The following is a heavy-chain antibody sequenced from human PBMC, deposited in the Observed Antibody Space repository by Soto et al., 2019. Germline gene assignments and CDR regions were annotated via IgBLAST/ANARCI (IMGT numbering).Heavy chain of an antibody. Sequence: GGSLRLACAASGFTCVDYTMRWVRQAPGKGLEWVSLISWDGGSTYYADSVKGRFTISRDNSKNSLYLQMNSLRTEDTALYYCAKDMTTVTSVGMDVWGQGTTVTVSS. J-gene: IGHJ6*02. CDR1: GFTCVDYT. V-gene: IGHV3-43*01. CDR3: AKDMTTVTSVGMDV. D-gene: IGHD4-17*01. CDR2: ISWDGGST.